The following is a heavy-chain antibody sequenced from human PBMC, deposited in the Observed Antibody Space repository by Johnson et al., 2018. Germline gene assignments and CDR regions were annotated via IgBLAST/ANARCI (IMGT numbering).Heavy chain of an antibody. V-gene: IGHV3-11*01. CDR1: GFTFSDYY. CDR3: ARDRYYDSSGYYAGASAAFDI. D-gene: IGHD3-22*01. CDR2: ISSSGSTI. J-gene: IGHJ3*02. Sequence: QVQLVESGGGLVKPGGSLRLSCAASGFTFSDYYMSWIRQAPGNGLEWVSSISSSGSTIYYADSVKGRFTISRDNAKNALYLQMNSLRAEDTAVYYCARDRYYDSSGYYAGASAAFDIWGQGTMVTVSS.